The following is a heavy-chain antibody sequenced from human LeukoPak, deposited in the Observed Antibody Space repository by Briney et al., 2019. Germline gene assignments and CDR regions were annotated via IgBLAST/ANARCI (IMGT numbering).Heavy chain of an antibody. J-gene: IGHJ4*02. CDR2: IKEGGSEK. D-gene: IGHD3-22*01. CDR3: ARGGGNWHDASAYYSPGH. V-gene: IGHV3-7*05. CDR1: GFNLSSYC. Sequence: GGSLRLSCAASGFNLSSYCMSWVRQAAGKGLEWVANIKEGGSEKYYVDSVKGRFTISRDNAKNSLYLQMNSLRAEDTAVYYCARGGGNWHDASAYYSPGHWGQGTLVTVSS.